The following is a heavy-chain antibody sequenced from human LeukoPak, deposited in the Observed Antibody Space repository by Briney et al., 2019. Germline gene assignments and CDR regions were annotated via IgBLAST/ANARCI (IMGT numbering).Heavy chain of an antibody. J-gene: IGHJ4*02. V-gene: IGHV3-53*01. Sequence: GGSLRLSCAASGFTVSSNYMSWVRQAPGKGLEWVSVIYTGGSAYYTDSVKGRFTISRDNSKNTLYLQMSSLRAEDTAVYYCARNGGYYDSSGYYVDYWGQGTLVTVSS. CDR1: GFTVSSNY. CDR2: IYTGGSA. CDR3: ARNGGYYDSSGYYVDY. D-gene: IGHD3-22*01.